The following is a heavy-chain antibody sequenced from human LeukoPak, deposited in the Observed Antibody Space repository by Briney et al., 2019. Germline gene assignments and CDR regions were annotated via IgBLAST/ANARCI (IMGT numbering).Heavy chain of an antibody. CDR1: GFTVSGNY. V-gene: IGHV3-53*01. D-gene: IGHD4-17*01. Sequence: GGSLRLSCAASGFTVSGNYMSWVRLAPRKGLEWVSLISAANIAYYADSVKGRFTISRDNAKNSLYLQMNSLRAEDTAVYYCARTVHHDYGVLWGQGTLVTVSS. CDR3: ARTVHHDYGVL. CDR2: ISAANIA. J-gene: IGHJ4*02.